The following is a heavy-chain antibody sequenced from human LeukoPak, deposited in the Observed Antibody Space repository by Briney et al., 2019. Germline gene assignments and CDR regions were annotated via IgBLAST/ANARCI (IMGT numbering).Heavy chain of an antibody. V-gene: IGHV3-23*01. D-gene: IGHD1-26*01. CDR1: GFTFSSYA. CDR2: INTDGDST. CDR3: AKRGLGPTPGWGAFVI. J-gene: IGHJ3*02. Sequence: GGSLRLSCAASGFTFSSYAMSWVRQAPGQGLEWVASINTDGDSTYYTYSVKGRFTVYRDNPQNTLYLQMNSLRAEDTAVYYCAKRGLGPTPGWGAFVIWGQGTKVTVS.